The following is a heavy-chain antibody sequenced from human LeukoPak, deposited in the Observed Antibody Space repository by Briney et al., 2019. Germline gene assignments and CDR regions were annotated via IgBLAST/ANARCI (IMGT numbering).Heavy chain of an antibody. D-gene: IGHD4-23*01. CDR1: GFTFSSYA. CDR2: ISGSGGST. Sequence: GGSLRLSCAASGFTFSSYAMSWVRQAPGQGLEWVSAISGSGGSTYYADSVKGRFTISRDNSKNTLYLQMNSLRAEDTAVYYCAKVSGNDDYGGNVLDYWGQGTLVTVSS. J-gene: IGHJ4*02. V-gene: IGHV3-23*01. CDR3: AKVSGNDDYGGNVLDY.